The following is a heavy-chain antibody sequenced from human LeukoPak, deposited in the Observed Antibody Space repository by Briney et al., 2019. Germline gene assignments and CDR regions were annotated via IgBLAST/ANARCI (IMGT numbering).Heavy chain of an antibody. J-gene: IGHJ4*02. CDR2: IYYSGSN. Sequence: SETLSLTCTVSGCSITRCSYYWAWNRQRPGQGLQWIVSIYYSGSNYYNPALKSRVTTSLDTSKKQFYLKLTTLTAADTAVYYCARDLLSQDFWRGYSSVGGFDYWGQGALGAVSS. V-gene: IGHV4-39*07. D-gene: IGHD3-3*01. CDR1: GCSITRCSYY. CDR3: ARDLLSQDFWRGYSSVGGFDY.